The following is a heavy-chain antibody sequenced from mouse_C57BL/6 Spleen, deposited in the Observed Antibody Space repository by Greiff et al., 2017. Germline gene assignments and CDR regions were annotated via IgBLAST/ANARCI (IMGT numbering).Heavy chain of an antibody. CDR1: GYTFTSYW. J-gene: IGHJ2*01. CDR3: ARGGDGYHFYYFDY. D-gene: IGHD2-3*01. Sequence: QVPLQQPWAELVKPGASVKLSCKASGYTFTSYWMHLVKQRPGQGLEWIGMIHPNSGSTNYNEKFKSKATLTVDKSSSTAYMQLSSLTSEDFAVYYCARGGDGYHFYYFDYWGQGTTLTVSS. V-gene: IGHV1-64*01. CDR2: IHPNSGST.